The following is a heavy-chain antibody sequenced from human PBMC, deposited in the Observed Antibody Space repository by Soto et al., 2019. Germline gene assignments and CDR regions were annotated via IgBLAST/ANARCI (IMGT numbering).Heavy chain of an antibody. CDR1: GYTFTTYG. V-gene: IGHV1-18*01. J-gene: IGHJ6*02. Sequence: ASVKVSCKASGYTFTTYGISWVRQAPGEGLEWMGWISPNSGDTRYAQNIQGRVTMTTDASASTAYMDLRSLRSDDTAVYYCARDRVIFGVVDYYGMDVWGQGTTVTVSS. D-gene: IGHD3-3*01. CDR2: ISPNSGDT. CDR3: ARDRVIFGVVDYYGMDV.